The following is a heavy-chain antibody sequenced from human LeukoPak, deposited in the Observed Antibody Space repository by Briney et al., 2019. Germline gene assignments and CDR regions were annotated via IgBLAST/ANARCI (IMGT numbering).Heavy chain of an antibody. V-gene: IGHV1-46*01. J-gene: IGHJ5*02. CDR3: ARGRGSSSWYRLNWFDP. CDR1: GYTFTSYY. D-gene: IGHD6-13*01. Sequence: ASVKVSCKASGYTFTSYYMHLVRQAPGQGLEWMGIINPSGGSTSYAQKFQGRVTMTRDTSTSTVYMELSSLRSEDTAVYYCARGRGSSSWYRLNWFDPWGQGTLVTVSS. CDR2: INPSGGST.